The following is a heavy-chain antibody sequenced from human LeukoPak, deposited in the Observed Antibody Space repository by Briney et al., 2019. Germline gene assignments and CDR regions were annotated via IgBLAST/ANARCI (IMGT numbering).Heavy chain of an antibody. D-gene: IGHD4-17*01. Sequence: PGGSLRLSCTISGFTFSSYTMNWVRQAPGKGLEWVSYIGTTSGAIYYADSVKGRFTISRDSAKNSLYLQMNSLRAEDTAVYYCARGFPDCYGYYRNNWFDPWGQGTLVTVSS. V-gene: IGHV3-48*01. J-gene: IGHJ5*02. CDR1: GFTFSSYT. CDR2: IGTTSGAI. CDR3: ARGFPDCYGYYRNNWFDP.